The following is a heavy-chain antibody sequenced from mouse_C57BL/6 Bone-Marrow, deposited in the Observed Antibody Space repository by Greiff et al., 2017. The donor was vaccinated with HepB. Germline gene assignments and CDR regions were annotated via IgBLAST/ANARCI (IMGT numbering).Heavy chain of an antibody. V-gene: IGHV14-4*01. CDR1: GFNIKDDY. J-gene: IGHJ3*01. CDR3: TTDSSGPPWFAY. D-gene: IGHD3-2*02. Sequence: EVHLVESGAELVRPGASVKLSCTASGFNIKDDYMHWVKQRPEQGLEWIGWIDPENGDTEYASKFQGKATITADTSSNTAYLQLSSLTSEDTAVYYCTTDSSGPPWFAYWGQGTLVTVSA. CDR2: IDPENGDT.